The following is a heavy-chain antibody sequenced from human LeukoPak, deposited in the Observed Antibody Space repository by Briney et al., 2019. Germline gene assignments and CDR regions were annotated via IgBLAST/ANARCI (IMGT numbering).Heavy chain of an antibody. CDR2: ISSRSSYI. D-gene: IGHD3-10*01. J-gene: IGHJ3*02. CDR3: ARNTWFGEGIDAFDI. V-gene: IGHV3-21*01. Sequence: GGSLRLSCAASGFTFSSYTMKWVRQAPGKGLEGVSSISSRSSYIYYADSVKGRFTISRDNAESSLYLQMNSLRAEDTGVYYCARNTWFGEGIDAFDIWGQGTMVTVSS. CDR1: GFTFSSYT.